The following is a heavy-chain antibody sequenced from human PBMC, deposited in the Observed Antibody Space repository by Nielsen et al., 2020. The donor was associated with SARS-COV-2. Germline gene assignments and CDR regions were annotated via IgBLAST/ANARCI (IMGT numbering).Heavy chain of an antibody. D-gene: IGHD5-18*01. V-gene: IGHV3-33*01. J-gene: IGHJ3*02. CDR1: GFTFSSYG. Sequence: GESPKIPCAASGFTFSSYGMHWVRQAPGKGLEWVAVIWYDGSNKYYADSVKGRFTISRDNSKNTLYLQMNSLRAEDTAVYYCARANWRGGGYSYGYSAFDIWGQGTMVTVSS. CDR2: IWYDGSNK. CDR3: ARANWRGGGYSYGYSAFDI.